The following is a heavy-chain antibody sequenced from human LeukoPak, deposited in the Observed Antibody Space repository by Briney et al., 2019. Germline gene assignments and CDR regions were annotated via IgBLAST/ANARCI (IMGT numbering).Heavy chain of an antibody. CDR2: INSDVSST. CDR3: ARGFGLGYFDY. V-gene: IGHV3-74*01. CDR1: GFTFSSYW. Sequence: PGGSLRLSCADSGFTFSSYWMHWVRQAPGEGLVWVSRINSDVSSTSYADSVKGRFTISRDNHKKTLYLQMNSLRAEDTAVYYCARGFGLGYFDYWGQGTLVTVSS. J-gene: IGHJ4*02. D-gene: IGHD3/OR15-3a*01.